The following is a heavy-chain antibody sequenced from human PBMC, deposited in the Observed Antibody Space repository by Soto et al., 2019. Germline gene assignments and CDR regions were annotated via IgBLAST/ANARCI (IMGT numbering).Heavy chain of an antibody. V-gene: IGHV4-34*01. J-gene: IGHJ6*02. CDR1: GGSFSGYY. CDR3: ARVVSVHAIRGPYYYYYGMDV. D-gene: IGHD2-8*01. Sequence: SETLSLTCAVYGGSFSGYYWSWIRQPPGKGLEWIGEINHSGSTNYNPSLKSRVTISVDTSKNQFSLKLSSVTAADTAVYYCARVVSVHAIRGPYYYYYGMDVWGQGTTVTSP. CDR2: INHSGST.